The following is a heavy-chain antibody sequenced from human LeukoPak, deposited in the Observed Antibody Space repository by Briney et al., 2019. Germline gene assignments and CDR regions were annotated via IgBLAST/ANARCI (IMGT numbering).Heavy chain of an antibody. J-gene: IGHJ4*02. CDR2: IKTDGSEK. Sequence: GGSLRLSYAASGFTFSSYGMHWVRQAPGKGPEWVATIKTDGSEKYYVDSVEGRFTISRDNAKNTMFLQMNSLRGEDTAVYYCAKSAYYYGSGSFDYWGQGTLVTVSS. CDR1: GFTFSSYG. D-gene: IGHD3-10*01. CDR3: AKSAYYYGSGSFDY. V-gene: IGHV3-7*01.